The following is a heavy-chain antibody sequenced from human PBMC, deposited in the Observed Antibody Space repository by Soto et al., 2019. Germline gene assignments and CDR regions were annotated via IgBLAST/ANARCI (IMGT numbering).Heavy chain of an antibody. CDR3: ARSRRITIFAAAVLDP. Sequence: SVKVACKASGGTFSSYTISWVRQAPGQGLEWMGRIIPILGIANYAQKFQGRVTITADKSTSTAYMELSSLRSEDTAVYYCARSRRITIFAAAVLDPWGQGTLVTVSS. CDR1: GGTFSSYT. D-gene: IGHD3-9*01. J-gene: IGHJ5*02. CDR2: IIPILGIA. V-gene: IGHV1-69*02.